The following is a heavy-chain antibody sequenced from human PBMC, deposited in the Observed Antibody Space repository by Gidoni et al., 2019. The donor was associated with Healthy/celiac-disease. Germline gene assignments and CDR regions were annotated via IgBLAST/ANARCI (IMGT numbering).Heavy chain of an antibody. CDR3: ARDLLGYCNGGSCYADY. J-gene: IGHJ4*02. V-gene: IGHV1-18*01. D-gene: IGHD2-15*01. CDR2: ISAYNGNT. Sequence: QVQLVQSGAAVKKPGASVNVSCTSSVYPFTSYGISWVRQAPGQGLEWMGWISAYNGNTNYAQKLKGRVTMTTDTSTSTAYMELRSLRSDDTAVYYCARDLLGYCNGGSCYADYWGQGTLVTVSS. CDR1: VYPFTSYG.